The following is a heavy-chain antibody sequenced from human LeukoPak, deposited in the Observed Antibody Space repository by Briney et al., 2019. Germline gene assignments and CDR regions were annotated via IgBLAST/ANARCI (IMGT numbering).Heavy chain of an antibody. V-gene: IGHV1-2*02. CDR1: GYTFTGYY. D-gene: IGHD4-17*01. CDR2: INPNSGGT. CDR3: ARETIYGDYGEFDY. J-gene: IGHJ4*02. Sequence: ASVKVSCKASGYTFTGYYMHWVRQAPGQGLEWMGWINPNSGGTNYAQKLQGRVTMTRDTSISTAYMELSRLRSDDTAVYYCARETIYGDYGEFDYWGQGTLVTVSS.